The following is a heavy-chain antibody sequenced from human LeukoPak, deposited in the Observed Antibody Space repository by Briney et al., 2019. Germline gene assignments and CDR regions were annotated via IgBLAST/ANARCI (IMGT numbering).Heavy chain of an antibody. CDR2: ISGSGGST. Sequence: GGSLRLSCAASGFTFSSYAMSWVRQAPGKGLEWVSAISGSGGSTYYADSVKGRFTISRDNSKNTLYLQMNSLGAEDTAVYYCAKGALGRPTYNWFDPWGQGTLVTVSS. CDR3: AKGALGRPTYNWFDP. J-gene: IGHJ5*02. V-gene: IGHV3-23*01. CDR1: GFTFSSYA.